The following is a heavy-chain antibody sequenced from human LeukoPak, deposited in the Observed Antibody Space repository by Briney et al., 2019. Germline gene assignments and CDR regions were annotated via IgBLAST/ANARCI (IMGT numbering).Heavy chain of an antibody. CDR3: ARRHYSSGLDY. J-gene: IGHJ4*02. V-gene: IGHV4-4*07. Sequence: SETLSLTCTVSGGSISTYYWSWVRQPAGEGLEWIGHVYTSGSTYNPSLKSRVTMSVDTSKNQFSLKLNSVTAADTAGYYCARRHYSSGLDYWGQGILVTLSS. CDR1: GGSISTYY. CDR2: VYTSGST. D-gene: IGHD6-19*01.